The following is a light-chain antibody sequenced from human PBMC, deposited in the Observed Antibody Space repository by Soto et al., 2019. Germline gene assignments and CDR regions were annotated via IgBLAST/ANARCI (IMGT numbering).Light chain of an antibody. CDR3: QQYNNWPGT. J-gene: IGKJ1*01. CDR1: QSVSGSY. V-gene: IGKV3-20*01. Sequence: EIVLTQSPGTLSLSPGERATLSCRASQSVSGSYLAWYQQKPGQAPRLLIYVASSRATGIPDRFSGSGSGTDFTLTISRLEPEDFAVYYCQQYNNWPGTFGQGTKVEIK. CDR2: VAS.